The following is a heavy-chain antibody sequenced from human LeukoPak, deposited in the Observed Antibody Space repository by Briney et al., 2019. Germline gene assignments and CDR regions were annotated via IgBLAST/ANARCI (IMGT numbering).Heavy chain of an antibody. J-gene: IGHJ4*02. Sequence: GGSLRLSCAASGFTFSSYGMHWVRQAPGEGLEWVAFIRYDGSNKYYADSVKGRFTISRDNSKNTLYLQMNSLRAEDTAVYYCAKRGADSYCSGGSCYSIFVDWGQGTLVTVSS. CDR1: GFTFSSYG. D-gene: IGHD2-15*01. V-gene: IGHV3-30*02. CDR2: IRYDGSNK. CDR3: AKRGADSYCSGGSCYSIFVD.